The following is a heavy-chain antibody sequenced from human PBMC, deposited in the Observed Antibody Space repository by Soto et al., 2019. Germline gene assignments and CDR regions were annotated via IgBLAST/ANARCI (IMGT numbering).Heavy chain of an antibody. CDR3: ASDSTGWFDP. CDR1: GGSVSSYY. V-gene: IGHV4-4*07. Sequence: SVTLSFTCTASGGSVSSYYWRWIRQPAGKGLEWIGRFYTSGNTSYNPTIKGRVTMALDTSKNQFSLKLGSVAAADTAVYFCASDSTGWFDPWGQGTLVTVSS. CDR2: FYTSGNT. D-gene: IGHD7-27*01. J-gene: IGHJ5*02.